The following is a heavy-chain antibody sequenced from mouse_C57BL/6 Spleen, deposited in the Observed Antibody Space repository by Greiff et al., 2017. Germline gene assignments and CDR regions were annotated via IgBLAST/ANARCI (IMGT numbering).Heavy chain of an antibody. CDR1: GYTFTDYY. CDR2: INPNNGGT. D-gene: IGHD1-1*01. CDR3: ARGDYGRSSLFDY. J-gene: IGHJ2*01. Sequence: EVQLQQSGPELVKPGASVKISCKASGYTFTDYYMNWVKQSHGKSLEWIGDINPNNGGTSYNQKFKGKATLTVDKSSSTAYMGLRSLTSEDSAVYYCARGDYGRSSLFDYWGQGTTLTVSS. V-gene: IGHV1-26*01.